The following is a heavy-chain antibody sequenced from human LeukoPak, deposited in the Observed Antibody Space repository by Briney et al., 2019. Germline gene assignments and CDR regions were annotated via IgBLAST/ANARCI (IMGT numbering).Heavy chain of an antibody. CDR2: ISSSGSTI. CDR3: ARAVSYGYYFDY. V-gene: IGHV3-48*03. J-gene: IGHJ4*02. CDR1: GFTFSSYE. Sequence: GGSLRLSCAASGFTFSSYEMNWARQAPGKGLEWVSYISSSGSTIYYADSVKGRFTISRDNAKNSLYLQMNSLRAEDTAVYYCARAVSYGYYFDYWGQGALVTGSS. D-gene: IGHD5-18*01.